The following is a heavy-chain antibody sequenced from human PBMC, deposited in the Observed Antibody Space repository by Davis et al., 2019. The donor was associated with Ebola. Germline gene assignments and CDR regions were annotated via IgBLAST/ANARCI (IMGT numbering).Heavy chain of an antibody. CDR3: ARGGYSGYDNYLDY. CDR1: GFTFSSYA. D-gene: IGHD5-12*01. V-gene: IGHV3-23*01. CDR2: ISGSGGST. J-gene: IGHJ4*02. Sequence: GGSLRLSCAASGFTFSSYAMSWVRQAPGKGLEWVSAISGSGGSTYYADSVKGRFTISRDNSKNTLYLQMNSLRTEDTAVYYCARGGYSGYDNYLDYWGQGTLVTVSS.